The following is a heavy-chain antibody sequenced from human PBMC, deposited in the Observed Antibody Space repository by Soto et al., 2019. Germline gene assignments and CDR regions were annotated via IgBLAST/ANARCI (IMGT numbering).Heavy chain of an antibody. CDR1: GYTFTSYA. CDR3: ARGDSSSLYSLEY. V-gene: IGHV1-3*01. CDR2: INAGNGNT. J-gene: IGHJ4*02. Sequence: GASVKVSCKAPGYTFTSYAMHWVRQAPGQRREWMGWINAGNGNTKYSQKCQGRVTITRDTSASTAYMELSSLRSEDTAVYYCARGDSSSLYSLEYWGQGTLVTVSS. D-gene: IGHD6-13*01.